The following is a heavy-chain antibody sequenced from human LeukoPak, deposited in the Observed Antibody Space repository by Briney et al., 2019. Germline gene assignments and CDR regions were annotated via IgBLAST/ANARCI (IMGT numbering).Heavy chain of an antibody. CDR1: GGPISSSSYY. J-gene: IGHJ6*03. CDR2: IYYSGTT. Sequence: PSETLSLTCTVSGGPISSSSYYWGWIRQPPGTGLEWIGSIYYSGTTYYNPSLKSRVTISLDTSKNQFSLKLSSVTAADTAVYYCARDKGGLGRGYYYMDVWGKGTTVTVSS. CDR3: ARDKGGLGRGYYYMDV. V-gene: IGHV4-39*07. D-gene: IGHD3/OR15-3a*01.